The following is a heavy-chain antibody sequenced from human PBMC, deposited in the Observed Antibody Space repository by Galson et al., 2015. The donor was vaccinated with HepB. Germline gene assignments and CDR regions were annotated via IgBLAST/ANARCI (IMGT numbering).Heavy chain of an antibody. D-gene: IGHD3-10*01. CDR3: ARGRRGYYYGSGSHPLPYDY. CDR1: GGSISSGGYS. CDR2: IYYSGST. Sequence: SLTCAVSGGSISSGGYSWTWIRQPPGKGLEWIGYIYYSGSTYYNPSLKSRVSLSVDTSKNQISLKLSSVTAADTAVYYCARGRRGYYYGSGSHPLPYDYWGQGTLVTVSS. J-gene: IGHJ4*02. V-gene: IGHV4-30-4*07.